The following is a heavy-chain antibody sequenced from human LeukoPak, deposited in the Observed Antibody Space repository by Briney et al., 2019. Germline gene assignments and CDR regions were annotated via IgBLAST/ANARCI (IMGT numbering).Heavy chain of an antibody. Sequence: GASVKVSCKASGCTFTSYYMHWVRQAPGQGLEWMGIINPSGGSTSYAQKFQGRVTMTRDMSISTAYMEMSRLRSDDTAVYYCARGWLLDIRIDYWGQGTLVTVSS. V-gene: IGHV1-46*01. CDR1: GCTFTSYY. J-gene: IGHJ4*02. D-gene: IGHD5-12*01. CDR2: INPSGGST. CDR3: ARGWLLDIRIDY.